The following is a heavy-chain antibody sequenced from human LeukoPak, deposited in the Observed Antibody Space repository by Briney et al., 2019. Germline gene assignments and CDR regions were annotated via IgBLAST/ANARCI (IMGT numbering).Heavy chain of an antibody. CDR1: GYTLTSYY. CDR3: AREPSSAPEEGY. J-gene: IGHJ4*02. Sequence: ASVKVSCKASGYTLTSYYMHWVRQAPGQGLEWMGIINPSGGSTSYAQKFQGGVTMTRDTSTSTVYMELSSLRSEDTAVYYCAREPSSAPEEGYWGQGTLVTVSS. V-gene: IGHV1-46*01. CDR2: INPSGGST.